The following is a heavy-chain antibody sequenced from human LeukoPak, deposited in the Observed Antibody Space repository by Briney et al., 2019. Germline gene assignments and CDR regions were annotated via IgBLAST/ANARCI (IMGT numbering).Heavy chain of an antibody. Sequence: SGTLSLTCAVYGGSFSGYYWSWIRQPPGKGLEWIGEINHSGSTNYNPSLKSRVTISVDTSKNQFSLKLSSVTAADTAVCYCARGPALMYYDYVWGSYRTYYFDYWGQGTLVTVSS. CDR2: INHSGST. CDR3: ARGPALMYYDYVWGSYRTYYFDY. J-gene: IGHJ4*02. CDR1: GGSFSGYY. V-gene: IGHV4-34*01. D-gene: IGHD3-16*02.